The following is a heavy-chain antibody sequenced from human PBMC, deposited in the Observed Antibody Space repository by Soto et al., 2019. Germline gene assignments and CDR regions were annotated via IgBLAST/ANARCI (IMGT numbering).Heavy chain of an antibody. Sequence: SGPTLVNPTQTLTLTYTFSGFSLSTSGMCVSWIRQPPGKALEWLARIDWDDDKYYSTSLKTRLTISKDTSKNQVVLTMTNMDPVDTATYYCARISIAAAGTGWFDPWGQGTLVTVSS. J-gene: IGHJ5*02. V-gene: IGHV2-70*11. CDR2: IDWDDDK. D-gene: IGHD6-13*01. CDR1: GFSLSTSGMC. CDR3: ARISIAAAGTGWFDP.